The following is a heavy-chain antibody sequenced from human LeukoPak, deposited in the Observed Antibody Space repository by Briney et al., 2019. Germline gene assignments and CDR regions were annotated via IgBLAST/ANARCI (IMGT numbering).Heavy chain of an antibody. V-gene: IGHV3-30*02. J-gene: IGHJ6*02. CDR3: AKGLPVSDFWSGNGYYYGMDV. Sequence: GGSLRLSCAASGFTFSSYGMHWVRQTPGKGLEWVATIRYDGRSIYYADSVKGRLTISRDNSKSTLYLQMSSLRAEDTAVYYCAKGLPVSDFWSGNGYYYGMDVRGQGTTVTVS. CDR1: GFTFSSYG. D-gene: IGHD3-3*01. CDR2: IRYDGRSI.